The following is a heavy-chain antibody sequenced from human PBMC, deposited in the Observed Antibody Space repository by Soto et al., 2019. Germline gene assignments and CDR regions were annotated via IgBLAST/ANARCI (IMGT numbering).Heavy chain of an antibody. CDR3: GRVRRGSFYYGTQNYYYGMDV. CDR1: GGSSSGYY. J-gene: IGHJ6*02. CDR2: ISHGGST. Sequence: PSETLSLTCAVYGGSSSGYYWSWIRQSPGRGLEWIGEISHGGSTNYNPSFESRATVSLDTSKKQFSLKMSSVTAADTAVYYCGRVRRGSFYYGTQNYYYGMDVWGQGTTVTVSS. D-gene: IGHD3-10*01. V-gene: IGHV4-34*01.